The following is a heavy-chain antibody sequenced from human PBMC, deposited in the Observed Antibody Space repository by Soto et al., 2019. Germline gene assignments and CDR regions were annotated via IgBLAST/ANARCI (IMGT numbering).Heavy chain of an antibody. CDR2: IYYSGST. CDR1: GGSISSSSYY. Sequence: QLQLQESGPGLVKPSETLSLTCTVSGGSISSSSYYWGWIRQPPGKGLEWIGSIYYSGSTYYNPSIKSRVTISVDTSKNQFSLKLSSVTAADTAVYYCARTYIAAAENWFDPWGQGTLVTVSS. CDR3: ARTYIAAAENWFDP. D-gene: IGHD6-13*01. V-gene: IGHV4-39*01. J-gene: IGHJ5*02.